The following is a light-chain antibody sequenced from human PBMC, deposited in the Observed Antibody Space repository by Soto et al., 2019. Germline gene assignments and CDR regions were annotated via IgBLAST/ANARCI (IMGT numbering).Light chain of an antibody. J-gene: IGLJ2*01. V-gene: IGLV2-14*01. Sequence: QSVLTQPASVSGSPGQSITISCTGTSSDVGDYDYVSWYQHHPGEAPRLLIYEVTNRPSGVSNRFSASKSGSTASLTISGLQAEDEADYYCTSYTTSSTSYVLFGGGTKLTVL. CDR3: TSYTTSSTSYVL. CDR2: EVT. CDR1: SSDVGDYDY.